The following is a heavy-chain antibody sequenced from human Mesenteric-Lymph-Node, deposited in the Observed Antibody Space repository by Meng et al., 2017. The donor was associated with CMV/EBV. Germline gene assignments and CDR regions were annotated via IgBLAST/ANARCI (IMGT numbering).Heavy chain of an antibody. J-gene: IGHJ3*02. CDR2: ISYDGSNK. V-gene: IGHV3-30*03. Sequence: GESLKISCAASGFTFDDYGMHWVRQAPGKGLEWVAVISYDGSNKYYADSVKGRFTISRDNSKNTLYLQMNSLRAEDTAVYYCARGGAFDIWGQGTMVTVSS. CDR1: GFTFDDYG. CDR3: ARGGAFDI.